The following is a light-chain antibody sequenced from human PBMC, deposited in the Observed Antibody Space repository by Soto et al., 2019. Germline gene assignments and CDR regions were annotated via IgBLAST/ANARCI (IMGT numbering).Light chain of an antibody. CDR3: QQYGSSPTWT. J-gene: IGKJ1*01. Sequence: EIVLTQSPGTLSLSPGERATLSCRASQRVTSSYLAWFQQKPGQPPRVLIHGASTRATGIPARFSGSGSGTDFTLTISRLEPEDSAVYYCQQYGSSPTWTFGQGTKVDI. CDR1: QRVTSSY. CDR2: GAS. V-gene: IGKV3-20*01.